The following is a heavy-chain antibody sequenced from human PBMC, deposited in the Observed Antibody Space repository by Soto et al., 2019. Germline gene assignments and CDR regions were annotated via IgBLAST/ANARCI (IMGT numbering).Heavy chain of an antibody. D-gene: IGHD3-10*01. V-gene: IGHV3-30*18. CDR1: GFSFSTHG. CDR3: AKDLKASGGHSGTLNYYYGMDV. CDR2: ISYDGFIK. J-gene: IGHJ6*02. Sequence: QVQLVESGGGVVQPGRSLRLSCASSGFSFSTHGMQWVRQAPGKGLEWVAIISYDGFIKYSADDVKGRFTISRDNSKNTIFLQMDSLIAEDSAVYYCAKDLKASGGHSGTLNYYYGMDVWGQGTTVIVSS.